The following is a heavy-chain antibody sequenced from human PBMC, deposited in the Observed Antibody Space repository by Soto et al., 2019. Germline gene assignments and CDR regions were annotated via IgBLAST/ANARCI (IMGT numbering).Heavy chain of an antibody. D-gene: IGHD3-16*01. CDR1: GYTFTSYG. J-gene: IGHJ4*02. CDR2: ISAYNGNT. V-gene: IGHV1-18*01. CDR3: ARSLGGAATSSN. Sequence: QVQLVQSGAEVKKPGASVKVSCKASGYTFTSYGISWVRQAPGQGLEWMGWISAYNGNTNYAQKLQGRDTMTTDTTTSTAYIELRSLRSDDTAVYYCARSLGGAATSSNWGQGTLVTVSS.